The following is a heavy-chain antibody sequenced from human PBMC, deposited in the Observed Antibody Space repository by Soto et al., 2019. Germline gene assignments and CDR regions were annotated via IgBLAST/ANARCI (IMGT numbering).Heavy chain of an antibody. D-gene: IGHD3-16*01. CDR3: ARMETFGSLNWFDP. V-gene: IGHV1-8*01. CDR1: GYSFTNND. J-gene: IGHJ5*02. CDR2: MNPGSGDT. Sequence: ASVKVSCKASGYSFTNNDVSWVRQATGQGLEWMGWMNPGSGDTGYAQKFQGRVTMTRDISIATAYMELSSLRSDDTAIYYCARMETFGSLNWFDPWGQGTLVTVSA.